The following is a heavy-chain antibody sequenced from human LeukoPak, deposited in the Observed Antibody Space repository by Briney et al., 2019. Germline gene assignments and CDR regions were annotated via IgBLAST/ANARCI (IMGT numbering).Heavy chain of an antibody. Sequence: GESLKISCKGSGYSFANYWIGWVRQMPGKGLKWMGIIYPGDSDARYSPSFQGQVTISADKSISTAYLQWSSLKASDTAMYYCARRRDLYSGSYYPFDYWGQGTLVTVSS. D-gene: IGHD1-26*01. V-gene: IGHV5-51*01. CDR2: IYPGDSDA. J-gene: IGHJ4*02. CDR3: ARRRDLYSGSYYPFDY. CDR1: GYSFANYW.